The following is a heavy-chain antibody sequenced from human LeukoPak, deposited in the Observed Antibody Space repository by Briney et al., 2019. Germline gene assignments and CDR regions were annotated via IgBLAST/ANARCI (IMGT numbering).Heavy chain of an antibody. CDR1: GLTFSSYW. CDR3: ARSGLYYDSSGYHFDY. V-gene: IGHV3-74*01. Sequence: PGGSLRLXCATSGLTFSSYWMHWVRQAPGKGLVWVSRINSDGSSTSYADSVKGRFTISRDNAKNTLYLQMNSLRAEDTAVYYCARSGLYYDSSGYHFDYWGQGTLVTVSS. D-gene: IGHD3-22*01. J-gene: IGHJ4*02. CDR2: INSDGSST.